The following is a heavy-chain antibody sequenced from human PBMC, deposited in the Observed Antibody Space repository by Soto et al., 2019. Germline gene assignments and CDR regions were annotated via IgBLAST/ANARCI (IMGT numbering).Heavy chain of an antibody. CDR2: INPNSGGT. CDR3: ASDSSSGYYYYGMDV. CDR1: GYTFTGYY. Sequence: QVQLVQSGAEVKKPGASVKVSCKASGYTFTGYYMHWVRQAPGQGLEWMGWINPNSGGTNYAQKFQGRVTITADESTSTAYMELSSLRSEDTAVYYCASDSSSGYYYYGMDVWGQGTTVTVSS. V-gene: IGHV1-2*02. J-gene: IGHJ6*02. D-gene: IGHD6-6*01.